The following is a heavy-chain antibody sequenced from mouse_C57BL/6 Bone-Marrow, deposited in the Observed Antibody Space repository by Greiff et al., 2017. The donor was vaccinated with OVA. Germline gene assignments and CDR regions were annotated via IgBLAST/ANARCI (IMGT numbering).Heavy chain of an antibody. CDR3: ARSYDYHLDY. V-gene: IGHV1-55*01. CDR2: IYPGSGST. D-gene: IGHD2-4*01. J-gene: IGHJ2*01. Sequence: VQLQQSGAELVTPGASVKMSCTASGYTFTSYWITWVKQRPGQGLEWIGDIYPGSGSTNYTEKFQSKATLTADTSSSAAYMQIRSLTSEDSAVYYGARSYDYHLDYWGQGTTLTVSS. CDR1: GYTFTSYW.